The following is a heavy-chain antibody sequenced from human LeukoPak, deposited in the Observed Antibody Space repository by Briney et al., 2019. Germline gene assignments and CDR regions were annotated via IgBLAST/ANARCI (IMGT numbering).Heavy chain of an antibody. V-gene: IGHV4-59*12. D-gene: IGHD2-21*01. CDR3: ASFIARGWFNV. J-gene: IGHJ5*02. CDR2: IYYSGAT. CDR1: GGSISGYY. Sequence: SETLSLTCTVSGGSISGYYWSWIRQPPGKGLEWIGFIYYSGATNYNPSLKSRVTISADTSKNQFSLNLNSVTAADTAVYYCASFIARGWFNVWGQGTLVTVSS.